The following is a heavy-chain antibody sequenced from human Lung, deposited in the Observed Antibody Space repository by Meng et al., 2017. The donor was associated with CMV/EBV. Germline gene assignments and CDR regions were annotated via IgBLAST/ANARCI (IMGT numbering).Heavy chain of an antibody. CDR3: ARDPLYDLGNFYYYGMDV. D-gene: IGHD3-3*01. J-gene: IGHJ6*02. Sequence: SLKISXVASGFTFSSYGVSWVRQAPGKGLEWVSYISGSGSTIYYADSVKGRFTISRDNAKNSLHLQMNSLRAEDTAVYYCARDPLYDLGNFYYYGMDVWGQGXTVTVSS. V-gene: IGHV3-48*03. CDR2: ISGSGSTI. CDR1: GFTFSSYG.